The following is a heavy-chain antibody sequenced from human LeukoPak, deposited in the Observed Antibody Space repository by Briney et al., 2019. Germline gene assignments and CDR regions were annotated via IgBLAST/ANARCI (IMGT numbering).Heavy chain of an antibody. CDR1: GFTFSSYG. Sequence: GGSLRLSCAASGFTFSSYGMHWVRQVPGKGLEWVAVIWYDGSNEYYADSVKGRFTISRDNSKNTLYLQMNSLRAEDTAVYYCANPSDCSSTSCYYQGDYWGQGTLVTVSS. D-gene: IGHD2-2*01. CDR2: IWYDGSNE. J-gene: IGHJ4*02. CDR3: ANPSDCSSTSCYYQGDY. V-gene: IGHV3-33*03.